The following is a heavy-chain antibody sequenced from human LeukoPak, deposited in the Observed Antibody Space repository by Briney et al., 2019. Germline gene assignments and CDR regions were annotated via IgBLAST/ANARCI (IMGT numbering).Heavy chain of an antibody. CDR3: ARAGDTSGYCEY. V-gene: IGHV4-34*01. CDR1: GGSFSGYY. D-gene: IGHD3-22*01. CDR2: SSHSGRT. J-gene: IGHJ4*02. Sequence: SETLSLTCAVYGGSFSGYYWSWIRQPPGKGLEWIGESSHSGRTKYNPSLKSRVTMSVDTSKNQFSLKLSSVTAADTAVYYCARAGDTSGYCEYWGQGILVTVSS.